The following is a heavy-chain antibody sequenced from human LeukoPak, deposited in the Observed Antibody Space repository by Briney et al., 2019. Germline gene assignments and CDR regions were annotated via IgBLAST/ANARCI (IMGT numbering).Heavy chain of an antibody. CDR3: AIISYDAIH. V-gene: IGHV1-46*01. Sequence: ASVKVSCKVSGYTLTELSMHWVRQAPGQGLEWMGVINPIGGSTNYAQNFQGRVTVTRDSSTNTVYMELSSLRSEDTAVYYCAIISYDAIHWGQGTLVTVSS. D-gene: IGHD3-22*01. J-gene: IGHJ4*02. CDR1: GYTLTELS. CDR2: INPIGGST.